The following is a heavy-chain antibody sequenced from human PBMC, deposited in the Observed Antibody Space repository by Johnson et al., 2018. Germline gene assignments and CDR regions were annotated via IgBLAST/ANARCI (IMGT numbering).Heavy chain of an antibody. V-gene: IGHV3-11*04. CDR3: ARDERRWTYPYCQH. CDR2: ISRSGSTI. D-gene: IGHD1-7*01. CDR1: GFTFSDYY. J-gene: IGHJ1*01. Sequence: QVQLVEAGGGLVKPGGSLRLSCAASGFTFSDYYMSWIRQAPGKGLEWVSYISRSGSTIYYAASVKGRFTISRDNAKNSLYLQMNSLRAEDRAVYYCARDERRWTYPYCQHWGQGTLVTVSS.